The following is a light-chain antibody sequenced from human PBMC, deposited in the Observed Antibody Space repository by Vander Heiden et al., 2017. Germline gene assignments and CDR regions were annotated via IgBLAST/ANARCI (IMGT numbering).Light chain of an antibody. CDR2: DVS. Sequence: QSALTQPASVSGSPGQSITISCTGTSSDVGGYNYVSWYQQHPGKAPKLMIYDVSNRPSGVSNRFSGSKSGNTESLTISGLQAEDEADDYCSSYTSSSAVVFGGGTKLTVL. CDR3: SSYTSSSAVV. CDR1: SSDVGGYNY. J-gene: IGLJ2*01. V-gene: IGLV2-14*01.